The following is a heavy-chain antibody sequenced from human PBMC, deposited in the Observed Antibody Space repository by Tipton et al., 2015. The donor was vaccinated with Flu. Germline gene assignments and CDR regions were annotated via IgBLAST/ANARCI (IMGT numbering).Heavy chain of an antibody. CDR1: GGSFSGYY. CDR2: IYYSGST. CDR3: ARRIRDSRRPYYYYYMDV. V-gene: IGHV4-59*01. D-gene: IGHD1-26*01. Sequence: LVKPTETLSLTCAVYGGSFSGYYWSWIRQPPGKGLEWIGYIYYSGSTNYNPSLKSRVTISVDTSKNQFSLKLSSVTAADTAVYYCARRIRDSRRPYYYYYMDVWGKGTTVTVSS. J-gene: IGHJ6*03.